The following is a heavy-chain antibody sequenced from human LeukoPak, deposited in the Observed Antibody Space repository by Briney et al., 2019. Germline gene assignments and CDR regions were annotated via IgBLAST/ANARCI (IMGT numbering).Heavy chain of an antibody. D-gene: IGHD2-21*02. J-gene: IGHJ5*02. CDR1: GGLISISTYY. CDR2: IYYSGTT. Sequence: MSSETLSLTCTVSGGLISISTYYWGWIRQPPGKGLEWIGSIYYSGTTHYNPSLKSRVTIAVDTSKNQFSLKLSSVTAADTAVYYCARVAVTMALGWFDPWGQGTLVTVSS. V-gene: IGHV4-39*01. CDR3: ARVAVTMALGWFDP.